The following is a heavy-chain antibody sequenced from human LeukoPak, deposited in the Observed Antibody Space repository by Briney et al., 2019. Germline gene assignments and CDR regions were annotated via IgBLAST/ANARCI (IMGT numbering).Heavy chain of an antibody. D-gene: IGHD3-22*01. V-gene: IGHV4-39*07. Sequence: SETLSLTCTVSGDSITSGSYYWGWIRQTPGKGLEWIGNIYSDGDTSFNPSLKSRVTISVDTSKNQFSLKLSSVTAADTAVYYCAREGYYYDSSGPGPFDYWGQGTLVTVSS. J-gene: IGHJ4*02. CDR3: AREGYYYDSSGPGPFDY. CDR2: IYSDGDT. CDR1: GDSITSGSYY.